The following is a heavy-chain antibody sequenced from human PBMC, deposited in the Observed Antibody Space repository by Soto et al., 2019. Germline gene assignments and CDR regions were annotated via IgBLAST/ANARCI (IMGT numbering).Heavy chain of an antibody. V-gene: IGHV4-39*07. J-gene: IGHJ6*02. D-gene: IGHD1-26*01. Sequence: AETLSLTCSVSGGSISSSSYFWCWIRQPPGKGLEWIGSIYYSGSTTYNPSLKSRVTISVDKSKNQFSLKLSSVTAADTAVYYCARVSGSYYYGMDVWGQGTTVTVSS. CDR1: GGSISSSSYF. CDR2: IYYSGST. CDR3: ARVSGSYYYGMDV.